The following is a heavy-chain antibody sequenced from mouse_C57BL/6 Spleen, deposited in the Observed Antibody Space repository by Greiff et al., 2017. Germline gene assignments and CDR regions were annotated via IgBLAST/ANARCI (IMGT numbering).Heavy chain of an antibody. CDR3: ARGAGSGYGDWLDY. V-gene: IGHV1-69*01. CDR1: GYTFTSYW. J-gene: IGHJ3*01. D-gene: IGHD1-1*01. Sequence: QVQLQQPGAELVMPGASVNLSCKASGYTFTSYWMHWVKQRPGQGLEWIGEIDPAASYTTYTQKFKGKATLTVDKSSSTAYMQLSSVTTEDSAVDYCARGAGSGYGDWLDYWGQGTLVTVSA. CDR2: IDPAASYT.